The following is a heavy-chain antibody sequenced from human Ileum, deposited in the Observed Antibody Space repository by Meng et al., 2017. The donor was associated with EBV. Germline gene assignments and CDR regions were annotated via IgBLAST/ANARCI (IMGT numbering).Heavy chain of an antibody. CDR2: IDQGGNT. CDR1: GVPISSSDW. D-gene: IGHD3-3*01. J-gene: IGHJ5*02. CDR3: AKGLYYDFTRSAWVGECFDP. V-gene: IGHV4-4*02. Sequence: GPVSGAAMAVGRLSVTCPVSGVPISSSDWWVCVRNSPERGLQRVREIDQGGNTNNSPSHENRNTIPKDRCKDQFSLELSSVTAADKPVYYCAKGLYYDFTRSAWVGECFDPWGQGKLVTVSS.